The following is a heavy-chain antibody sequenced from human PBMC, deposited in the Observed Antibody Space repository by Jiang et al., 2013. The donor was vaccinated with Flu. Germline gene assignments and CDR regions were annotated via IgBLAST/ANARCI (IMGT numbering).Heavy chain of an antibody. Sequence: VQLVESGGGLVQPGGSLRLSCAASGFTFSSYDMHWVRQATGKGLEWVSAIGTAGDTYYPGSVKGRFTISRENAKNSLYLQMNSLRAGDTAVYYCARWGRWPNYYYGMDVWGQGTTVTVSS. CDR3: ARWGRWPNYYYGMDV. CDR2: IGTAGDT. J-gene: IGHJ6*02. CDR1: GFTFSSYD. V-gene: IGHV3-13*01. D-gene: IGHD3-16*01.